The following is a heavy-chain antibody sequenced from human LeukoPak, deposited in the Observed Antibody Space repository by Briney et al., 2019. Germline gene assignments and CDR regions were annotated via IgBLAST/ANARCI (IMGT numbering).Heavy chain of an antibody. V-gene: IGHV1-8*01. CDR2: INPDSGDA. J-gene: IGHJ4*02. CDR1: GYTFTSHD. CDR3: TRGWDH. Sequence: ASVKIFCKASGYTFTSHDINWVRQASGQGLEWMGYINPDSGDAGYAREFQGRLTVTRDNSITTAYMELDSLTAADTAVYYCTRGWDHWGLGTLVTVSS.